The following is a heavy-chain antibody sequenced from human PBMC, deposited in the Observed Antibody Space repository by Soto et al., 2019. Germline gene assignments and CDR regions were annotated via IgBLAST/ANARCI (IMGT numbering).Heavy chain of an antibody. J-gene: IGHJ6*03. CDR1: NGCISSGGCY. CDR3: ARLYIRGRASHYMYG. V-gene: IGHV4-31*03. Sequence: SQTMSLTCTVANGCISSGGCYWSRIHQHPGKGLEWIGYIYYSGSTYYNPSLKSRVTISVDTSKNQFSLKLSSVTAADTAVYFFARLYIRGRASHYMYGWHKGSTVTVSS. CDR2: IYYSGST. D-gene: IGHD1-20*01.